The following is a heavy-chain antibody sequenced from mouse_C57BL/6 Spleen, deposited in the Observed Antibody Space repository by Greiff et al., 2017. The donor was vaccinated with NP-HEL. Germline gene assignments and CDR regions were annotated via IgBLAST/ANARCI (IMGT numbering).Heavy chain of an antibody. CDR3: AIDSSDLMGAMDY. V-gene: IGHV1-82*01. J-gene: IGHJ4*01. CDR2: IYPGDGDT. Sequence: QVQLQESGPELVKPGASVKISCKASGYAFSSSWMNWVKQRPGKGLEWIGRIYPGDGDTNYNGKFKGKATLTADKSSSTAYMQLSSLTSEDSAVYVCAIDSSDLMGAMDYWGQGTSVTVSS. D-gene: IGHD3-2*02. CDR1: GYAFSSSW.